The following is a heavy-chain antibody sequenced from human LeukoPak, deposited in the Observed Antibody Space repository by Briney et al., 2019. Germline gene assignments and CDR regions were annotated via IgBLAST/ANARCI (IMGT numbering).Heavy chain of an antibody. CDR2: IYYSGST. CDR3: ARGVVVPAAYFDY. CDR1: GGSISSYY. Sequence: KPSGTLSLTCTVSGGSISSYYWSWIRQPPGKGLEWIGYIYYSGSTNYNPSLKSRVTISVDTSKNQFSLKLSSVTAADTAVYYCARGVVVPAAYFDYWGQGTLVTVSS. V-gene: IGHV4-59*01. J-gene: IGHJ4*02. D-gene: IGHD2-2*01.